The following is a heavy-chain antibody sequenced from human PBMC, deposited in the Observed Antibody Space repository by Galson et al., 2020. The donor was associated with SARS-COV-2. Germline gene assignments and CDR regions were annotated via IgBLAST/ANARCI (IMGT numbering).Heavy chain of an antibody. Sequence: SETLSLTCVVSGDSVSSYYWSWIRQPPRKGLEWFGYIHNRENTNYNPSLKSRVTISIDTSKNQFSLNLRSVTAADTAVYYCARVRAPDAFDIWGQGTMVTVS. CDR3: ARVRAPDAFDI. CDR1: GDSVSSYY. CDR2: IHNRENT. J-gene: IGHJ3*02. V-gene: IGHV4-59*02.